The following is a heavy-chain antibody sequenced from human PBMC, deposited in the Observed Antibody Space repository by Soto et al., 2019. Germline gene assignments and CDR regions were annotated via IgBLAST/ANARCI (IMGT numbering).Heavy chain of an antibody. CDR3: VRGGGGGLFDP. J-gene: IGHJ5*02. CDR2: ISPGSRYP. CDR1: GFTFGDSY. Sequence: GGALRLFCAGSGFTFGDSYMSWIRQAPGKGLEWLSYISPGSRYPAYADSVKGRFTISRDNAKRSLYLQMMSLTAEDTAIYYCVRGGGGGLFDPWGQGTMVTVSS. D-gene: IGHD2-15*01. V-gene: IGHV3-11*06.